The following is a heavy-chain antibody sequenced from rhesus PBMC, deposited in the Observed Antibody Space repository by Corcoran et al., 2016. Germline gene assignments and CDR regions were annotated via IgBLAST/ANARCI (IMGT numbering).Heavy chain of an antibody. J-gene: IGHJ5-1*01. CDR1: GGSISGYYY. CDR2: IYGSGGSN. Sequence: QVQLQESGPGLVKPSETLSLTCAVSGGSISGYYYWSCIRQPPGKGLEFIGSIYGSGGSNYLNPSLKSRVTLLVDTSKNQFSRKLSSVTAADTAVYYCARYNFWTGLRFDVWGPGVLVTVSS. CDR3: ARYNFWTGLRFDV. V-gene: IGHV4S14*01. D-gene: IGHD3-3*01.